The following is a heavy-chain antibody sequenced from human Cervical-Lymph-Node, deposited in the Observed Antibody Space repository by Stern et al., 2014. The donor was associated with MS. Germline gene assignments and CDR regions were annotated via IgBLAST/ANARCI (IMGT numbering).Heavy chain of an antibody. CDR3: ARRSFAYYLDF. CDR2: IYQSGST. V-gene: IGHV4-59*12. J-gene: IGHJ4*02. D-gene: IGHD1-26*01. CDR1: GGSIGYYY. Sequence: QVQLVQSGPGLVKPSETLSLTCTISGGSIGYYYWSWVRQPPGKGLEWIGYIYQSGSTAYNPSLTSRVSMSVDTSKNQFSLNLTSLTAADTAIYFCARRSFAYYLDFGGKGHLGTVS.